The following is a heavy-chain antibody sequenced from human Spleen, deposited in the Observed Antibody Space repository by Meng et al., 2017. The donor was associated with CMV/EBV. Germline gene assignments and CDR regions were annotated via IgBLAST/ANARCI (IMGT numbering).Heavy chain of an antibody. J-gene: IGHJ4*02. V-gene: IGHV1-2*02. CDR1: GYTFTGYY. CDR2: INPNSGGT. CDR3: ARGAKTPYNFWSGYYDY. D-gene: IGHD3-3*01. Sequence: ASVKVSCKTSGYTFTGYYIHWVRQAPGQGLEWMGWINPNSGGTNYAQKFQGRVTLTRDTSISTAYMELSRLRSDDTAVYYCARGAKTPYNFWSGYYDYWGQGMLVTVSS.